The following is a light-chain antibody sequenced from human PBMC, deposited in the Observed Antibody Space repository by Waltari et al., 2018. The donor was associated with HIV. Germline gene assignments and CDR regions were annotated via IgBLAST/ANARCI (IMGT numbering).Light chain of an antibody. J-gene: IGLJ2*01. CDR1: NGHSAYA. V-gene: IGLV4-69*01. CDR3: QTWGAGIQV. CDR2: LNSDGSH. Sequence: QLLLPQSPSASASLGASVRLTCTLSNGHSAYAITWPPQQPEKGPRFLMRLNSDGSHNKGDGISDRFSGSSSGAERYLTIASLQAEDEGDYHCQTWGAGIQVFGGGTKLTVL.